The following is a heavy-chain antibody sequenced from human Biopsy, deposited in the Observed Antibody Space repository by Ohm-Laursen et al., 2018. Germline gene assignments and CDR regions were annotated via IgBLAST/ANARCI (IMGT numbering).Heavy chain of an antibody. J-gene: IGHJ6*02. CDR2: IYYSVMT. D-gene: IGHD4-11*01. V-gene: IGHV4-59*02. Sequence: SETLSLTCTVSGDSVTKYYWSWIRQPPGKGLEWIGHIYYSVMTNYNPSLQSRVSISVDPSRNQVSLTLSSVTAADTAVHYCARDSGILNYGNFKYYHYYGMDVWGQGTKVTVSS. CDR3: ARDSGILNYGNFKYYHYYGMDV. CDR1: GDSVTKYY.